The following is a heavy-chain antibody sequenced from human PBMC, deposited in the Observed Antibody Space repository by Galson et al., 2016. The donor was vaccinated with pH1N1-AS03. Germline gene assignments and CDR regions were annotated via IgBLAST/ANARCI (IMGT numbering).Heavy chain of an antibody. CDR3: ARHPYSPGGGDY. D-gene: IGHD1-26*01. J-gene: IGHJ4*02. CDR1: GYNFNAYW. Sequence: QSGAEVKKSGESLKISCQTSGYNFNAYWIAWVRQMPGKDLEWMGITYPADSDTRYSPSFQGQVTISVHKSIWTAYLQWSSLKASNSAMYYCARHPYSPGGGDYWGQGTLVTVSS. CDR2: TYPADSDT. V-gene: IGHV5-51*01.